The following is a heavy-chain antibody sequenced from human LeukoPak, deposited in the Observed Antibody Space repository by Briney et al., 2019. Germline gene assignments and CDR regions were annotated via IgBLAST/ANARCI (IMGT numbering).Heavy chain of an antibody. D-gene: IGHD3-22*01. V-gene: IGHV1-2*02. Sequence: ASVKVSCKASGYTFTGYYMHWVRQAPGQGLEWMGWINPNSGGTNYAQKLQGRVTMTTDTSTSTAYMELRSLRSDDTAVYYCARLGRRHYYDSSSYGDVFNMWGQGTMVTVSS. CDR1: GYTFTGYY. CDR3: ARLGRRHYYDSSSYGDVFNM. J-gene: IGHJ3*02. CDR2: INPNSGGT.